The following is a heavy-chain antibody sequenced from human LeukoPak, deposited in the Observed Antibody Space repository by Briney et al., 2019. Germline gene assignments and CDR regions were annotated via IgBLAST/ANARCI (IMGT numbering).Heavy chain of an antibody. V-gene: IGHV4-59*01. D-gene: IGHD5-12*01. Sequence: PSETLSLTCTVSGGSISSYYWSWIRQPPGKGLEWIGYIYYSGSTNYNPSLKSRVTISVDTSKNQFSLKLSSVTAADTAVYYCARFLSRTQYSGYDQYYFDYWGQGTLVTVSS. CDR1: GGSISSYY. CDR2: IYYSGST. CDR3: ARFLSRTQYSGYDQYYFDY. J-gene: IGHJ4*02.